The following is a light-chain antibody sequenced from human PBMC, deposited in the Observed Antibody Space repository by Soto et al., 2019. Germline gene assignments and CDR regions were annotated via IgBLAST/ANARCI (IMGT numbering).Light chain of an antibody. V-gene: IGLV2-14*01. CDR2: EVT. Sequence: QSVLTQRASVSGSPGQSTTISCTGTGSDVGGYDYVSWYQHHPGKAPKVMIYEVTNRPSGVSNRSSGSKSGNTASLTISGLLAEDEADYYCSSYTSSSTYVFGTGTKVTVL. CDR1: GSDVGGYDY. CDR3: SSYTSSSTYV. J-gene: IGLJ1*01.